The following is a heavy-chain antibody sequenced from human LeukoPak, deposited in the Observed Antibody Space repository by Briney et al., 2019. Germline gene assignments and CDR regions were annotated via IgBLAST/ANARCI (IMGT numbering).Heavy chain of an antibody. CDR1: RFTFSSYA. Sequence: GRSLRLSCAASRFTFSSYAMHWVRQAPGKGLEWVAVISYDGSNKYYADSVKGRFTVSRDNSKNTLYLQMNSLRAEDTAVYYCARDRGMTTVTTPGYWGQGTLVTVSS. D-gene: IGHD4-17*01. V-gene: IGHV3-30*04. CDR2: ISYDGSNK. CDR3: ARDRGMTTVTTPGY. J-gene: IGHJ4*02.